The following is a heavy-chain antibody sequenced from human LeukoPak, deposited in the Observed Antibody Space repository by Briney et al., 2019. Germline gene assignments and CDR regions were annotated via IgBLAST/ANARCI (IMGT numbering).Heavy chain of an antibody. CDR2: VYVAGST. J-gene: IGHJ5*02. D-gene: IGHD6-19*01. V-gene: IGHV4-4*07. Sequence: SETLSLTCTVPGDSISSYYWSWIRQPAGKGLEWIGRVYVAGSTNLNPALQSRVTMSVDTSKNQFSLKLTSVTAADTAVYYCARDRQWPVDHWGQGTLVTVSS. CDR3: ARDRQWPVDH. CDR1: GDSISSYY.